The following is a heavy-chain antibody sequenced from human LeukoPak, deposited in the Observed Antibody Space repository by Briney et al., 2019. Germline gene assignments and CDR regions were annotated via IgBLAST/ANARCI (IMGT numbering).Heavy chain of an antibody. CDR1: GGCISRYY. CDR3: ARLTVGATDY. D-gene: IGHD1-26*01. CDR2: IYYSGST. J-gene: IGHJ4*02. Sequence: SETLSLTCTVSGGCISRYYWIGIRQPPGKGLEWIGAIYYSGSTYYNPSLKSRVTKSVDTSKNQFSLGLTSVTAADTAVYYWARLTVGATDYWGQGTLVTVSS. V-gene: IGHV4-59*04.